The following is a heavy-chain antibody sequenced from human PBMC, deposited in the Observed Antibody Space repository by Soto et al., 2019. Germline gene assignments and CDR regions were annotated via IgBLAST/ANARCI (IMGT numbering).Heavy chain of an antibody. CDR3: AREYCSGGSCYGTDY. CDR1: GYTFTTFG. CDR2: ISGHNDNT. Sequence: QVQLVQSGAEVKRPGASVKVSCKASGYTFTTFGISWVRQAPGQGLEWMGWISGHNDNTKYVQRFQGIVTMTTDTSTSTVYMELGNLRSDDTAVYFCAREYCSGGSCYGTDYWGQGTLVTVSS. V-gene: IGHV1-18*01. J-gene: IGHJ4*02. D-gene: IGHD2-15*01.